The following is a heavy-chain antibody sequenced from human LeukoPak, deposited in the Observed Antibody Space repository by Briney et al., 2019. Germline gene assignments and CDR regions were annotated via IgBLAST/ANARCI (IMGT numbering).Heavy chain of an antibody. V-gene: IGHV4-59*08. J-gene: IGHJ4*02. CDR3: ARHADSGSGYYDY. CDR2: IYYSGST. Sequence: SETLSLTCTVSGGSISSYYWSWIRQTPGKGLEWIGYIYYSGSTNYNPSLKSRVTISVYTSKNHFSLRLNSVTAADTAVYYCARHADSGSGYYDYWGQGVLVTVSS. CDR1: GGSISSYY. D-gene: IGHD3-3*01.